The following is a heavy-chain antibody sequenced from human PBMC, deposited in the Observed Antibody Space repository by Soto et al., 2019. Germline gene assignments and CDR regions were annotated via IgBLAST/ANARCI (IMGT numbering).Heavy chain of an antibody. J-gene: IGHJ4*02. CDR1: GFTFSSYT. D-gene: IGHD2-21*02. CDR3: TTWLTAHFDY. CDR2: SSDRRTGNT. V-gene: IGHV3-23*01. Sequence: SGGSLRLSCAASGFTFSSYTLNWVRRAPGKGLEWVATSSDRRTGNTHYSDSVRGRFTLSRDYSRNILFLQMDSLRADDTALYYCTTWLTAHFDYWGRGTQVTAPQ.